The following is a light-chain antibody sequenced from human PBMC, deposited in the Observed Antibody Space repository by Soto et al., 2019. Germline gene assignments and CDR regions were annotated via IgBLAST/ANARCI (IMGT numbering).Light chain of an antibody. CDR3: QQYGRSPQWT. Sequence: EIVLTQSPGTLSLSPGERATLSCRASQSVSSSYLAWYQQKPGQAPRLLIYSASNRATGIPDRFSGSGSGTEFTLIISRLEPEDFAVYYCQQYGRSPQWTFGQGTKVDIK. CDR2: SAS. J-gene: IGKJ1*01. CDR1: QSVSSSY. V-gene: IGKV3-20*01.